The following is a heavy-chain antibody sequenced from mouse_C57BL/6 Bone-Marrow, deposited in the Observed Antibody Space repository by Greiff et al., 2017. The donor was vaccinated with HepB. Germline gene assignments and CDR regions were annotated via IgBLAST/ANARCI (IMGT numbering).Heavy chain of an antibody. CDR1: GYTFTNYW. CDR3: ARGEGLGRFAY. V-gene: IGHV1-63*01. CDR2: IYPGGGYT. Sequence: VKLVESGAELVRPGTSVKMSCKASGYTFTNYWIGWAKQRPGHGLEWIGDIYPGGGYTNYNEKFKGKATLTADKSSSTAYMQVSSLTSEDSAIYYCARGEGLGRFAYWGQGTLVTVSA. J-gene: IGHJ3*01. D-gene: IGHD4-1*01.